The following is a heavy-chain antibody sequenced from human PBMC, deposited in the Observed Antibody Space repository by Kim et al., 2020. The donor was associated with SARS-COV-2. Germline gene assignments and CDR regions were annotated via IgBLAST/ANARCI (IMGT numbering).Heavy chain of an antibody. V-gene: IGHV3-66*01. Sequence: GGSLRLSCAASGFIVSSNYMSWVRQAPGKGLEWVSVIYSGGSTYYADSVKGRFTISRDNSKNTLYLQMNSLRAEDTAVYHCARDYGDFYFDYWGQGTLVTVSS. CDR3: ARDYGDFYFDY. J-gene: IGHJ4*02. CDR2: IYSGGST. D-gene: IGHD3-3*01. CDR1: GFIVSSNY.